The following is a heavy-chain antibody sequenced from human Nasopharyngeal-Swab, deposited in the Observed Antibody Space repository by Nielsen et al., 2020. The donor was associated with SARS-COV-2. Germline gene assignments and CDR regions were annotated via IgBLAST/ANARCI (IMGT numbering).Heavy chain of an antibody. V-gene: IGHV3-30-3*01. CDR2: ISYDGINK. J-gene: IGHJ6*03. CDR1: GFTFSSYA. D-gene: IGHD1/OR15-1a*01. CDR3: ARDKAGTDYYYYMDV. Sequence: GGSLRLSCAASGFTFSSYAMHWVRQAPGKGLEWVSVISYDGINKYYADSVKGRFTISRDNSKNTLYLQMNSLRAEDTAVYYCARDKAGTDYYYYMDVWGKGTTVTVSS.